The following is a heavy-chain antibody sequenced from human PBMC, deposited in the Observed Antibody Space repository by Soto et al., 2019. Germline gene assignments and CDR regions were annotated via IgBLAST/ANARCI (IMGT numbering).Heavy chain of an antibody. CDR2: ISWKSGSV. J-gene: IGHJ4*02. CDR3: AKAGLIAASPDF. D-gene: IGHD6-25*01. CDR1: GFSVDEYA. Sequence: GGSLRLSCVPSGFSVDEYAMHWVRQAPGKGLEWVSTISWKSGSVAYANSVKGRFTISRDAAKNSLYLQMNSLRPEDTAFYYCAKAGLIAASPDFWGQGTLVAAST. V-gene: IGHV3-9*01.